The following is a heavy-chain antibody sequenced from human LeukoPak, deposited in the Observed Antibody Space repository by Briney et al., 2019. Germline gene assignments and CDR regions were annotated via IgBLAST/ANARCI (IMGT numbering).Heavy chain of an antibody. J-gene: IGHJ4*02. Sequence: SETLSLTCTVSGDSISSSNSYWGWIRQPPGKGLEWIGSIYYSGNTYYNPSLKSRVTISVDTSKNQFSLKLSSVTAADTAVYYCARGIAAAEDYWGQGTLATVSS. D-gene: IGHD6-13*01. CDR1: GDSISSSNSY. V-gene: IGHV4-39*07. CDR3: ARGIAAAEDY. CDR2: IYYSGNT.